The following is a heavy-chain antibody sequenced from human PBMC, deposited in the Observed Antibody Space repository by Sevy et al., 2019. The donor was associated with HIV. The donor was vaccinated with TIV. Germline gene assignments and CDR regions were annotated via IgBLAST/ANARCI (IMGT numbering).Heavy chain of an antibody. V-gene: IGHV3-7*01. CDR1: GFTFSSYW. Sequence: GESLKISCAASGFTFSSYWMSWVRQAPGKGLEWVANIKQDGSEKYYVDSVKGRFTISRDNAKNSLYLQMNSLRAEDTAVTYCARNGRGSSRTLHYMDVWGKATTVTVSS. D-gene: IGHD6-13*01. J-gene: IGHJ6*03. CDR3: ARNGRGSSRTLHYMDV. CDR2: IKQDGSEK.